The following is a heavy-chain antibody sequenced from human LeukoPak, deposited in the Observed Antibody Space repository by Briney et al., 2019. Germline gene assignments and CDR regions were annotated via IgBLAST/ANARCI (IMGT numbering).Heavy chain of an antibody. CDR3: ARGGPPTIFPFQH. CDR1: GGSFSGYY. V-gene: IGHV4-34*01. J-gene: IGHJ1*01. CDR2: INHSGST. D-gene: IGHD3-3*01. Sequence: SETLSLTCAVYGGSFSGYYWSWIRQPPGKGLEWIGEINHSGSTNYNPSLKSRVTISVDTSKNQFSLKQSSVTAADTAVYYCARGGPPTIFPFQHWGQGTLVTVSS.